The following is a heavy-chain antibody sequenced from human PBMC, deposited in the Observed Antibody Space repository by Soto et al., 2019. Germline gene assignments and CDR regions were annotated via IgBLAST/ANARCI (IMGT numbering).Heavy chain of an antibody. V-gene: IGHV5-51*01. Sequence: PGESLKISCKGSGYSFTSYWIGWVRQMPGKGLEWMGIIYPGDSDTRYSPSFQGQVTISADKSISTAYLQWSSLKASDTAMYYCARQGAYYDVWSGYLSDYYGLDLWGQRTTVTVSS. CDR2: IYPGDSDT. CDR3: ARQGAYYDVWSGYLSDYYGLDL. D-gene: IGHD3-3*01. J-gene: IGHJ6*02. CDR1: GYSFTSYW.